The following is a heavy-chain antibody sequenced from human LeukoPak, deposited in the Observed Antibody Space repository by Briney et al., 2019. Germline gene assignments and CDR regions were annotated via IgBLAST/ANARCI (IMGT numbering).Heavy chain of an antibody. CDR3: ARDYAPTMEYNWFDL. Sequence: DPSETLSLTCTVSGGSISSGGYYWSWIRQHPGKGLEWIGYIYYSGSTYYNPSLKSRVTISVDTSKNQFSLKLSSVTAADTAVYYCARDYAPTMEYNWFDLWGQGTLVTVSS. CDR2: IYYSGST. V-gene: IGHV4-31*03. J-gene: IGHJ5*02. CDR1: GGSISSGGYY. D-gene: IGHD3-16*01.